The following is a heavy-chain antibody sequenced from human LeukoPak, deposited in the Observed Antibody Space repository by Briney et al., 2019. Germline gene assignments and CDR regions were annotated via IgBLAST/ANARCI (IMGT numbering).Heavy chain of an antibody. Sequence: PSETLSLTCTVSGGSISNYYWSWIRQPPGKGLEWIGYIHNSGSTNYNPSLKSRVTISIDTSRNQFSLKLSSVTAADTAMFYCARYYRGNSGFDRWGQGTLVTVSS. V-gene: IGHV4-59*01. CDR3: ARYYRGNSGFDR. CDR2: IHNSGST. J-gene: IGHJ4*02. CDR1: GGSISNYY. D-gene: IGHD4-23*01.